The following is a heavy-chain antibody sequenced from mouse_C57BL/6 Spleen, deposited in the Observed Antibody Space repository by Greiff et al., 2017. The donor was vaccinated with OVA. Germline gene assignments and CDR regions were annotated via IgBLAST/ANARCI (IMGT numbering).Heavy chain of an antibody. CDR2: ISDGGSYT. CDR3: ARDQDSGYFDY. Sequence: EVQVVESGGGLVKPGGSLKLSCAASGFTFSSYAMSWVRQTPEKRLEWVATISDGGSYTYYPDNVKGRFTISRDNAKNNLYLQMSHLKSEDTAMYYCARDQDSGYFDYWGQGTTLTVSS. CDR1: GFTFSSYA. D-gene: IGHD3-1*01. V-gene: IGHV5-4*01. J-gene: IGHJ2*01.